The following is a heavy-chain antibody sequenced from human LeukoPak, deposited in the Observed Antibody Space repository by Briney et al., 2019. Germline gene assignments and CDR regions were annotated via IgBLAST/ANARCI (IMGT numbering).Heavy chain of an antibody. CDR3: AREDTAMVIDY. V-gene: IGHV4-39*07. CDR1: GASISGSGYY. Sequence: SETLSLTCTVSGASISGSGYYWGWIRQPPGKGLEWIGSIYSSGSTYYNASLQSRVTISVDTSKNQFSLKLSSVTAADTAVYYCAREDTAMVIDYWGQGTLVTVSS. J-gene: IGHJ4*02. CDR2: IYSSGST. D-gene: IGHD5-18*01.